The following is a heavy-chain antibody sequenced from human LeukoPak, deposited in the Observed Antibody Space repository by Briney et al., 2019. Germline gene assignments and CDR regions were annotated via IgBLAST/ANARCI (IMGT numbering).Heavy chain of an antibody. CDR1: GYTFTDYY. D-gene: IGHD6-19*01. J-gene: IGHJ4*02. CDR3: ARGSLGWYSRGWYSSQNFDY. Sequence: ASVKVSCKASGYTFTDYYMHWVRQAPGQGLEWMGVINPSGGSTNYAQKFQGRVTMTRDTSTSTVYMELSSLRSEDTAVYYCARGSLGWYSRGWYSSQNFDYWGQGTLVTVSS. V-gene: IGHV1-46*01. CDR2: INPSGGST.